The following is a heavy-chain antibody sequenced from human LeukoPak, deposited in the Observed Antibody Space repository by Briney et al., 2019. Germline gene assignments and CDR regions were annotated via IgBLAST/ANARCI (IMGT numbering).Heavy chain of an antibody. J-gene: IGHJ4*02. V-gene: IGHV3-23*01. CDR2: IGSSGDIT. CDR1: GFTFSSDA. CDR3: ARGPYYGGNSLNYFDY. D-gene: IGHD4-23*01. Sequence: GGSLRLSCAASGFTFSSDAMSWVRQAPGMGLEWVSSIGSSGDITYYADSVKGRFTISRDNSKNTLYLQMNSLRAEDTAVYYCARGPYYGGNSLNYFDYWGQGTLVTVSS.